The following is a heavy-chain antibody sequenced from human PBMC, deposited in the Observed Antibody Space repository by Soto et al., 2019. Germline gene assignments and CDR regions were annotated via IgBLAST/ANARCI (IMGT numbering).Heavy chain of an antibody. J-gene: IGHJ4*02. CDR3: ARDSKSGYSSSWYGY. V-gene: IGHV1-18*04. CDR2: ISAYNGNT. Sequence: ASVKVSCKASGYTFTSYGISWVRQSPGQGLEWMGWISAYNGNTNYAQKLQGRVTMTTDTSTSKAYMELRSLRSDDTAVYYCARDSKSGYSSSWYGYWGQGTLVTVSS. D-gene: IGHD6-13*01. CDR1: GYTFTSYG.